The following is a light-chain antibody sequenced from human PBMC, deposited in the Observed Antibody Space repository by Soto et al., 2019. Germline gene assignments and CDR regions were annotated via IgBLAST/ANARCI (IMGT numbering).Light chain of an antibody. CDR2: DVS. CDR1: QAVNSW. CDR3: QQSYSTPHT. J-gene: IGKJ5*01. Sequence: DNQLTQSPSSISASVGDRVTITCRASQAVNSWLAWFQQKPGMAPKLVIYDVSSLQSGVPSRFSGSGSGTDFTLTISSLQPEDFATYYCQQSYSTPHTFGQGTRLEIK. V-gene: IGKV1-12*01.